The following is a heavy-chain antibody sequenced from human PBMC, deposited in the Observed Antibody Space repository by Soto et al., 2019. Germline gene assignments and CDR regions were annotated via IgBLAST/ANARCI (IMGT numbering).Heavy chain of an antibody. CDR3: AKEPWGYSYGYPYFDY. V-gene: IGHV3-23*01. D-gene: IGHD5-18*01. Sequence: EVQLLESGGGLVQPGGSLRLSCAASGFTFSSYAMSWVRQAPGKGLEWVSAISGSGGSTYYADSVKGRFTISRDNSKNTLYLQMNSLRAEDTAVYYCAKEPWGYSYGYPYFDYWGQGTLVTVSS. CDR2: ISGSGGST. CDR1: GFTFSSYA. J-gene: IGHJ4*02.